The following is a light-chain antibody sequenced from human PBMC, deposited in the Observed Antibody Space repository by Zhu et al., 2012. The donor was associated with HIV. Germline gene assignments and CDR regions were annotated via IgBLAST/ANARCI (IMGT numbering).Light chain of an antibody. J-gene: IGKJ4*01. V-gene: IGKV3-20*01. CDR2: DAS. CDR1: QSVNSRY. CDR3: QQYGSSPLT. Sequence: EIVLTQSPGTLSLSPGERATLSCRASQSVNSRYLAWYQQKPGQAPRLLIYDASGRATGIPDRFSGSGSGTDFTLTIARLEPGDVAVYFCQQYGSSPLTFGGGTKVEIK.